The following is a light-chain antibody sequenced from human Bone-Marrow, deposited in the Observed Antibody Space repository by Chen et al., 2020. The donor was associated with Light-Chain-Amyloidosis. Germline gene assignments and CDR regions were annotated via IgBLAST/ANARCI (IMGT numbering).Light chain of an antibody. CDR2: KAS. J-gene: IGKJ1*01. Sequence: DIQMTQSPSTLSASVGDRVTITCRASQSISSWLAWYQQKPGKAPKLLIDKASSLESGVPSRFRDSGSGTEFTLTISSLQPDDFATYYCQQYNSYSPTWTFGQGTKVEIK. V-gene: IGKV1-5*03. CDR3: QQYNSYSPTWT. CDR1: QSISSW.